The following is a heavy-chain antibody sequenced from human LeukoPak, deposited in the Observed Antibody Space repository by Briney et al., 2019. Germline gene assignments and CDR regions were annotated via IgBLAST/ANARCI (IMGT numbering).Heavy chain of an antibody. CDR3: AKVGGFDWLLERYFDY. Sequence: GGSLRLSCAASKLTFSHYWMSGVRQAPGRGLQWVAAINQDGDRKEYVDSVKGRFSISRDSATNSLYLQMNSLRAEDTAVYYCAKVGGFDWLLERYFDYWGQGTLVTVSS. CDR1: KLTFSHYW. CDR2: INQDGDRK. D-gene: IGHD3-9*01. J-gene: IGHJ4*02. V-gene: IGHV3-7*03.